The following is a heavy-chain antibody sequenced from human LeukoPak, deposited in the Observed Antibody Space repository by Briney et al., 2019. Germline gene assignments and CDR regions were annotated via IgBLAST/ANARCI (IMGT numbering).Heavy chain of an antibody. J-gene: IGHJ6*03. CDR2: IYSSGST. CDR3: AVHEYYYYYYMDV. V-gene: IGHV4-4*09. D-gene: IGHD1-1*01. Sequence: SETLSLTCTVAGGSISSYYWSWIRPPPGKGREWMGNIYSSGSTNYNPSLKSRVTISVDTSKNQFTLKLSSVTAADTAVYYCAVHEYYYYYYMDVWGNGTTVTVSS. CDR1: GGSISSYY.